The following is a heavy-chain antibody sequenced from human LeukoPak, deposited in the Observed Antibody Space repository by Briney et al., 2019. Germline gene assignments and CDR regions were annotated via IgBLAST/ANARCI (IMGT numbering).Heavy chain of an antibody. CDR3: TTAPSGYAYMNGWHLDY. D-gene: IGHD5-18*01. CDR2: IKSKTDGETT. CDR1: GFTFNYAW. J-gene: IGHJ4*02. Sequence: SLRLSCAASGFTFNYAWMSWVRQAPGKGLEWVGRIKSKTDGETTDYAAPVKGRFTISRDDSKNTLYLQMSSLKTEDTALYYCTTAPSGYAYMNGWHLDYWGQGALVTVSS. V-gene: IGHV3-15*01.